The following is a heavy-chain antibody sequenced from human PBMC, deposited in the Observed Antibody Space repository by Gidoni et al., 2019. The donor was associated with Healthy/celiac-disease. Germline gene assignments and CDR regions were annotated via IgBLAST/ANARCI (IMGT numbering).Heavy chain of an antibody. D-gene: IGHD1-26*01. V-gene: IGHV4-59*01. Sequence: QVQLQESGPGLVKPSETLSLTCTVPGGSISSYYWSWIRQPPGKGLEWIGYIYYSGSTNYNPSLKSRVTISVDTSKNQFSLKLSSVTAADTAVYYCASTPLTIVGGAFDIWGQGTMVTVSS. CDR1: GGSISSYY. CDR3: ASTPLTIVGGAFDI. CDR2: IYYSGST. J-gene: IGHJ3*02.